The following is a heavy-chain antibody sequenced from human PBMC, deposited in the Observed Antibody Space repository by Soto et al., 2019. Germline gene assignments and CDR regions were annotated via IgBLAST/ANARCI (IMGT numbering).Heavy chain of an antibody. D-gene: IGHD3-9*01. CDR2: ISSSSSYI. J-gene: IGHJ4*02. Sequence: GSLRLSCAASGFTFSSYSMNWVRQAPGKGLEWVSSISSSSSYIYYADSVKGRFTISRDNARNSLYLQMNSLRAEDTAVYYCASLLRYFDKYYFDYWGQGTLVTVSS. CDR3: ASLLRYFDKYYFDY. CDR1: GFTFSSYS. V-gene: IGHV3-21*01.